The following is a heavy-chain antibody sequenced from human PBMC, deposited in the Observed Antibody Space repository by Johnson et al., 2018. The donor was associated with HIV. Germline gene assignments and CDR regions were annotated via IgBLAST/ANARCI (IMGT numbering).Heavy chain of an antibody. Sequence: VQLVESGGGLVKPGGSLRLSCTASAGVTFSNAWMSWVRQAPGKGLEWVGRIKSKTDGETTDYAAPVKGRFTTSRDDSKNTLYLQMNSLKTEDTAMYYCARSLPGRGSYYAFDIWGQGTMVTVSS. D-gene: IGHD1-26*01. J-gene: IGHJ3*02. CDR2: IKSKTDGETT. CDR1: AGVTFSNAW. V-gene: IGHV3-15*01. CDR3: ARSLPGRGSYYAFDI.